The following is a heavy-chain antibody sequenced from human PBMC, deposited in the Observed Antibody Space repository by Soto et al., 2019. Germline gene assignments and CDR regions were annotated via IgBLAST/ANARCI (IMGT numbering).Heavy chain of an antibody. CDR1: GGSFSRYY. V-gene: IGHV4-34*01. Sequence: SETLSLTCTVYGGSFSRYYWSWIRQPPGKGLEWIGEINHSGSTYYNPSLKSRVTISVDRSKNQFSLKLSSVTAADTAVYYCARVPDRWGQGTLVTVSS. D-gene: IGHD2-2*01. CDR3: ARVPDR. J-gene: IGHJ5*02. CDR2: INHSGST.